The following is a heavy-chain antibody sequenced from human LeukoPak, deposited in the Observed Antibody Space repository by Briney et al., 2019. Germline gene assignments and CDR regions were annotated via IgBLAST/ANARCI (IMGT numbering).Heavy chain of an antibody. J-gene: IGHJ4*02. V-gene: IGHV1-3*01. D-gene: IGHD1-26*01. CDR2: INAGNGNT. CDR3: ARGDGGSYFDY. CDR1: GYTFTSYA. Sequence: GASMKVSCKASGYTFTSYAMHWVRQAPGQRLEWMGWINAGNGNTKYSQKFQGRVTITRDTSASTAYMELSSLRSEDTAVYYCARGDGGSYFDYWGQGTLVTVAS.